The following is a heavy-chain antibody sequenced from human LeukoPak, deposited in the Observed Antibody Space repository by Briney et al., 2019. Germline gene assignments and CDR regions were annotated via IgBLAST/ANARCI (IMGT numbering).Heavy chain of an antibody. Sequence: SGGSLRLSCAASGFTFDDYAMHWVRQAPGKGLEWVSGISWNSGSIGYADSVKGRFTISRDNAKNSLYLQMNSLRAEDMALYYCAKSNCSSTSCPLGYWGQGTLVTVSS. J-gene: IGHJ4*02. V-gene: IGHV3-9*03. CDR2: ISWNSGSI. CDR3: AKSNCSSTSCPLGY. CDR1: GFTFDDYA. D-gene: IGHD2-2*01.